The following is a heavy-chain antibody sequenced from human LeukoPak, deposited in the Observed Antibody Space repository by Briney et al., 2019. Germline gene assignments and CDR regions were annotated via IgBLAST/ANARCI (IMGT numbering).Heavy chain of an antibody. V-gene: IGHV3-30*03. CDR1: GFTFSSYG. Sequence: GGSLRLSCAASGFTFSSYGMHWVRQAPGKGLEWVAVISYDGSNKYYADSVKGRFTISRDNSKNTLYLQMNSLRAEDTAVYYCTTDIVSETKFDHWGQGTLVTVSS. J-gene: IGHJ4*02. CDR3: TTDIVSETKFDH. CDR2: ISYDGSNK. D-gene: IGHD5/OR15-5a*01.